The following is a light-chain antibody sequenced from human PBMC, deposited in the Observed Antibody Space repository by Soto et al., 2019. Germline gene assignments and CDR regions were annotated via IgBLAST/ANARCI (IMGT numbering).Light chain of an antibody. Sequence: QSALTPPASVSGSPVQSITISCTGTSSDIGGYNFVSWYQQHPGKAPKLMIYEVTNRPSGISNRFSGSKSGNTAALTISGVQPEDEADYYCSSYRTRTTLVFGGGTKLNVL. J-gene: IGLJ2*01. CDR2: EVT. CDR3: SSYRTRTTLV. CDR1: SSDIGGYNF. V-gene: IGLV2-14*01.